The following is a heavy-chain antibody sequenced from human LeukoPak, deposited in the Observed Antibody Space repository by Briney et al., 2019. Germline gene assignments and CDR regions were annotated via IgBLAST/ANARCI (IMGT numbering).Heavy chain of an antibody. CDR3: ARPPVAAPTSYFDF. V-gene: IGHV4-39*01. CDR2: IYYRGNT. Sequence: SETLSLTCTVSGDSSSSRSYYWGWIRQPPGKGLEWIGTIYYRGNTYYNPSLKSRITISVDTSKNQFSLNLNSVTAADTAVYYCARPPVAAPTSYFDFWGQGILVTVSS. J-gene: IGHJ4*02. CDR1: GDSSSSRSYY. D-gene: IGHD6-25*01.